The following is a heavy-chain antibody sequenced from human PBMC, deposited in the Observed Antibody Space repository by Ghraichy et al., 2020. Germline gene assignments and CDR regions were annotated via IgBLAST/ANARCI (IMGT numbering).Heavy chain of an antibody. Sequence: GESLNISCVASGLTFSSYRMSWVRQAPGKGPEWVSFIDSSSSYIYYTDSAKGRFTVSRDNTKNSLYLQMNSLRAEDTAMYYCAKDPGYCSGDRCFPDAFDIWGQGTMVTVS. D-gene: IGHD2-15*01. CDR3: AKDPGYCSGDRCFPDAFDI. V-gene: IGHV3-21*01. J-gene: IGHJ3*02. CDR2: IDSSSSYI. CDR1: GLTFSSYR.